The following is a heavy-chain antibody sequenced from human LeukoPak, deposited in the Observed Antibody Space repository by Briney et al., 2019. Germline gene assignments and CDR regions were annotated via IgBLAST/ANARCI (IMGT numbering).Heavy chain of an antibody. D-gene: IGHD3-22*01. CDR2: IYPVDSDT. CDR3: ASGDSSGHYPSPTEAY. J-gene: IGHJ4*02. V-gene: IGHV5-51*01. CDR1: GYSFTTYW. Sequence: GESLKIFCKGSGYSFTTYWIGWVRQMPGKGLEWMGIIYPVDSDTTYSPSFQGQVTISADRSISTAYLQWSSLKASDTAMYYCASGDSSGHYPSPTEAYWGQGTLVTVSS.